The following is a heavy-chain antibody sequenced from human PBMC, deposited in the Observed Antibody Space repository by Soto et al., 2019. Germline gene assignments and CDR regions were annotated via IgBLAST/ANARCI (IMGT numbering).Heavy chain of an antibody. CDR3: ARGGPYYDFWSGYFYSFPAAFNYYYYGMDV. CDR2: ISYDGSNK. CDR1: GFTFSSYA. D-gene: IGHD3-3*01. Sequence: HPGGSLRLSCAASGFTFSSYAMHWVRQAPGKGQEWVAVISYDGSNKYYADSVKGRFTISRDNSRNTLYLQMNSLRAEDTAVYYCARGGPYYDFWSGYFYSFPAAFNYYYYGMDVWGQGTTVTVSS. V-gene: IGHV3-30-3*01. J-gene: IGHJ6*02.